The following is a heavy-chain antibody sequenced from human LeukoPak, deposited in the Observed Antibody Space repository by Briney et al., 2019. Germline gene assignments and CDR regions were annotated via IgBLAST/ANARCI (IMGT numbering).Heavy chain of an antibody. J-gene: IGHJ5*02. V-gene: IGHV1-69*04. CDR1: GGTFSSYA. D-gene: IGHD1-1*01. CDR3: AREDSGTTSSWFDP. Sequence: SVKVSCRASGGTFSSYAISWVRQAPGQGLEWMGRIIPILGIANYAQKFQGRVTITADKSTSTAYMELSSLRSEDTAVYYCAREDSGTTSSWFDPWGQGTLVTVSS. CDR2: IIPILGIA.